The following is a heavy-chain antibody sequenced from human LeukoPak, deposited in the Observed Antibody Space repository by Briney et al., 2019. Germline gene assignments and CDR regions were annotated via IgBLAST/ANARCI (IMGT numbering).Heavy chain of an antibody. V-gene: IGHV4-34*12. J-gene: IGHJ4*02. CDR3: ARQLEWGGYFDY. CDR2: IVHSGST. D-gene: IGHD2-8*01. CDR1: GGSPSGYF. Sequence: PETLSLTSAVYGGSPSGYFWSWGPQPPGRGLGGIGEIVHSGSTNYNPSLKSRVPVSVDKSRNQWSLKMSSVAAADTAVYYCARQLEWGGYFDYWGQGILVTVSS.